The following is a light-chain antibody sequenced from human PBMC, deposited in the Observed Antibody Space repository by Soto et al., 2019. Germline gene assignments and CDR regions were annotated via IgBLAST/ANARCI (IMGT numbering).Light chain of an antibody. J-gene: IGLJ3*02. V-gene: IGLV2-14*01. CDR3: SSYTRSSALEV. CDR2: EVT. Sequence: QSVLTQPASVSGSPVQSLTISCTGASSDIGDYPYVSWYQQNPGKAPKLLISEVTVRPSGVSTRFSGSKSGNTGSLTIYGLQVEDAATYFCSSYTRSSALEVFGGGTKLTVL. CDR1: SSDIGDYPY.